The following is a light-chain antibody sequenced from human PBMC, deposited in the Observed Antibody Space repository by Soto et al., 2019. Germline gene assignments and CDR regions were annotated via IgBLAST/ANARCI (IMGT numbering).Light chain of an antibody. J-gene: IGLJ3*02. V-gene: IGLV2-8*01. CDR2: EVT. CDR1: SSDVGAYNY. Sequence: QSALTQPPSASWSPGQSVTISCTGTSSDVGAYNYVCWYQQHPGKAPKLIISEVTKRPSGVPDRFSGSKSGNTASLTVTGLQAEDEADSYCSSYAGSNNPWVFGGGTKLTVL. CDR3: SSYAGSNNPWV.